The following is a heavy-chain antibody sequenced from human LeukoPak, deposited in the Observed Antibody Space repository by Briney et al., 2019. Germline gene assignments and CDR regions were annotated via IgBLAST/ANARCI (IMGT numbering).Heavy chain of an antibody. CDR2: IFYSGST. V-gene: IGHV4-38-2*02. CDR1: GYSISSGYY. J-gene: IGHJ3*02. D-gene: IGHD3-22*01. CDR3: AKSNGYGLIDI. Sequence: SSETLSLTCTVSGYSISSGYYWGWIRQPPGKALEWIGNIFYSGSTYYSPSLKSRVTISLDTSRNQFSLKLNSVTAADTAVYYCAKSNGYGLIDIWGQGTMVTVSS.